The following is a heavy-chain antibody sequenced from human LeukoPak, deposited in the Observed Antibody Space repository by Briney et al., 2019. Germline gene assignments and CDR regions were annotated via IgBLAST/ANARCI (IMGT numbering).Heavy chain of an antibody. Sequence: ASVKVSCKASGYTFTSYYMHWVRQAPGQGLEWMGIINPSGGSTSYAQKFQGRVTMTRDMSTSTAYMELSSLRSEDTAVYYCARDRWYLPNQIYYYYYMDVWGKGTTVTISS. CDR2: INPSGGST. CDR3: ARDRWYLPNQIYYYYYMDV. D-gene: IGHD4-23*01. J-gene: IGHJ6*03. CDR1: GYTFTSYY. V-gene: IGHV1-46*01.